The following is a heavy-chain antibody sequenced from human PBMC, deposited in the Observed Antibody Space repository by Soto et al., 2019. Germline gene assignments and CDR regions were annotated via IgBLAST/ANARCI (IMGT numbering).Heavy chain of an antibody. Sequence: GGSLRLSCAASGFTFSSYGMHWVRQAPGKGLEWVAVIWYDGSNKYYADSVKGRFTISRDNSKNTLYLQMNSLRAEDTAVYYCARYGIAVAGTPGLMYYYYGMDVWGQGTTVTVSS. CDR3: ARYGIAVAGTPGLMYYYYGMDV. J-gene: IGHJ6*02. CDR2: IWYDGSNK. V-gene: IGHV3-33*01. CDR1: GFTFSSYG. D-gene: IGHD6-19*01.